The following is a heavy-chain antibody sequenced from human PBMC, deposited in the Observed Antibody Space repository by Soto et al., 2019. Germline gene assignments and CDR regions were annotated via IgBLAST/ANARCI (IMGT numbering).Heavy chain of an antibody. CDR3: ARRGAGSRDYVSAFDI. CDR2: IYYSGST. V-gene: IGHV4-59*01. Sequence: SETLSLTCTVSGGSISSYYWIWIRQPPGKGLEWIGYIYYSGSTNYNPSLKSRVTISVDTSKNQFSLKLSSVTAADTAVYYCARRGAGSRDYVSAFDIWGQGTMVTVSS. CDR1: GGSISSYY. D-gene: IGHD4-17*01. J-gene: IGHJ3*02.